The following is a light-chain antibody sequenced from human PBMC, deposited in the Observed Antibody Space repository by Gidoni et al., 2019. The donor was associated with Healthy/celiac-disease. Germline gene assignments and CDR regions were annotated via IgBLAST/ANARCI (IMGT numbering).Light chain of an antibody. CDR1: SSTIGSNY. CDR3: AAWEDRLSGLWV. V-gene: IGLV1-47*02. J-gene: IGLJ3*02. CDR2: SNN. Sequence: QSVLTQPPSASGTPGQRVTIPCSGSSSTIGSNYVYRYQQLPGTAPELNIYSNNPRLSGAPDRISGSDSGTSISLAISGLRSEDEADYYYAAWEDRLSGLWVFGGGTKLTGL.